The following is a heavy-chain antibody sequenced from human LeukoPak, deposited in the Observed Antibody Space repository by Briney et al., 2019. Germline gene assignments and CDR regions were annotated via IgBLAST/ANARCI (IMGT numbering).Heavy chain of an antibody. Sequence: GGSLRLSCAASGLSFSNYGMHWVRQAPGKGLEWVAVIGYDGSEKYYADSVKGRLAISRDNSKNTLYLQMNSLRAEDTAVYYCARDLDSRFDIWGQGTMVTVSS. J-gene: IGHJ3*02. V-gene: IGHV3-33*01. CDR3: ARDLDSRFDI. CDR2: IGYDGSEK. D-gene: IGHD3-9*01. CDR1: GLSFSNYG.